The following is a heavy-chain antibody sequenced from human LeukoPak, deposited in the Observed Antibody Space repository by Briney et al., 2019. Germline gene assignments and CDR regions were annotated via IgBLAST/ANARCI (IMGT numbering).Heavy chain of an antibody. Sequence: GGSLRLSCAASGFTFSSYEMNWVRQAPGKGLEWVSYISSSGSTIYYADSVKGRFTISRDNSKNTLYLQMNSLRAEDTAVYYCAKDRGSYSYYFDYWGQGTLVTVSS. CDR2: ISSSGSTI. J-gene: IGHJ4*02. CDR3: AKDRGSYSYYFDY. CDR1: GFTFSSYE. D-gene: IGHD1-26*01. V-gene: IGHV3-48*03.